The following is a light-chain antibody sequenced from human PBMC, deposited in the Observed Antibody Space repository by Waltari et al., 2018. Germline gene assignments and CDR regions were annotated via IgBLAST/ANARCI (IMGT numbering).Light chain of an antibody. CDR3: GSWDSSLGIGV. J-gene: IGLJ3*02. Sequence: QSVLTQAPSVSAAPGQTVTISCSGTTPNIGNNYVSWYQQLPGAAPKIVIYEENRRPSGIPDRFSGSKSGASATLGITGLQTGDEADYYCGSWDSSLGIGVLGGGTRLT. CDR2: EEN. V-gene: IGLV1-51*01. CDR1: TPNIGNNY.